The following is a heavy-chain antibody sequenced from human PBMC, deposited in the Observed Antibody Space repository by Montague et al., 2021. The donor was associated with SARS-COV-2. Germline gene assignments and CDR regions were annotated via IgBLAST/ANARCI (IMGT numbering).Heavy chain of an antibody. Sequence: ETLSLTCTVSGDSISSYYWSWIRQPAGKGLEWIGRIYTSGSTKXNPSRKSRVTMSVDTSKNQFSLKLSSVTAADTAVYYCARDHMTTMFMVYYYGMDVWGQGTTVTVSS. J-gene: IGHJ6*02. V-gene: IGHV4-4*07. CDR3: ARDHMTTMFMVYYYGMDV. CDR2: IYTSGST. CDR1: GDSISSYY. D-gene: IGHD5-24*01.